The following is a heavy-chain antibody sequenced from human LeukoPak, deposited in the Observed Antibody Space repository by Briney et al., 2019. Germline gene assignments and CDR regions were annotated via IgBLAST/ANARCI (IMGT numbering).Heavy chain of an antibody. CDR3: ARRVDYYYYMDV. J-gene: IGHJ6*03. V-gene: IGHV3-48*01. D-gene: IGHD2-15*01. CDR1: GFTFSSYS. CDR2: ISSSSSTI. Sequence: AGGSLRLSCAASGFTFSSYSMNWVRQAPGKGLEWVSYISSSSSTIYYADSVKGRFTISRDNAKNSLYLQMNSLRAEDTAVYYCARRVDYYYYMDVWGKGTTVTVSS.